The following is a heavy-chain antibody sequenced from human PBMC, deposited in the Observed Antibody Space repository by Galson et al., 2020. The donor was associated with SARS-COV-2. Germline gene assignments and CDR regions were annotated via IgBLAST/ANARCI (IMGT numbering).Heavy chain of an antibody. CDR1: GFSFSNYG. CDR2: ISYGTGHLQ. CDR3: AKEQQERVAHALDM. J-gene: IGHJ3*02. Sequence: GGSLRLSCVASGFSFSNYGMQWVRQAPGRGLEWVAVISYGTGHLQFYGNSVEGRFTISRDNSKNTLFLQMDSLRDEDSAVYYCAKEQQERVAHALDMWGQGTLVTVSS. V-gene: IGHV3-30*18. D-gene: IGHD6-13*01.